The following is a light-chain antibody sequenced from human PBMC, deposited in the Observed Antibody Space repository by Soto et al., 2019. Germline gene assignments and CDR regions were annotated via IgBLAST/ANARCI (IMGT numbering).Light chain of an antibody. Sequence: DIQMTQSPSSLSASVGDRVSITCRASQSIASHLNWYEKKAGRAPVLLIYSASYLERGVPSRFSGSGSGTDFTLTISSLQPEDVATYYCQQTHSTPPFTFGPGDRVEIK. CDR3: QQTHSTPPFT. CDR2: SAS. CDR1: QSIASH. J-gene: IGKJ3*01. V-gene: IGKV1-39*01.